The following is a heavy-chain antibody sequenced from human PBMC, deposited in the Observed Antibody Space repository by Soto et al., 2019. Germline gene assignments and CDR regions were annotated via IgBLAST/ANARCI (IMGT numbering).Heavy chain of an antibody. J-gene: IGHJ4*02. V-gene: IGHV1-3*01. CDR2: INAGNDNT. CDR3: ARDQYYNFWSGYYTGTPFDY. CDR1: GYSFTSYA. D-gene: IGHD3-3*01. Sequence: GASVKVSCKTSGYSFTSYAMHWVRQAPGQRLEWMGWINAGNDNTKYSQKFQGRVTITRDISASTGYMELSGLRSEDTAVYYCARDQYYNFWSGYYTGTPFDYWGQGTLVTVSS.